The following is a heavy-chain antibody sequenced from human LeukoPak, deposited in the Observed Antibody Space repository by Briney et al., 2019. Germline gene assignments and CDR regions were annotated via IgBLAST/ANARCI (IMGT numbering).Heavy chain of an antibody. CDR2: IYHSGST. CDR1: GGSFSGYY. CDR3: ARTQREYYYDSSGAIDALHI. V-gene: IGHV4-34*01. J-gene: IGHJ3*02. Sequence: PSETLSLTCAVYGGSFSGYYWSWIRQPPGKGLEWIGEIYHSGSTNYNPSLKSRVTISVDKSKNQFSLKLSSVTAADTAVYYCARTQREYYYDSSGAIDALHIWGKATMVTVSS. D-gene: IGHD3-22*01.